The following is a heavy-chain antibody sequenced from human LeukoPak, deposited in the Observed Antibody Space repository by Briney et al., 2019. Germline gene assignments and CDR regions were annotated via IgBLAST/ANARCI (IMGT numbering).Heavy chain of an antibody. CDR3: ASNIDSSGYYAAFDI. V-gene: IGHV3-48*02. CDR1: GFTLSSYS. D-gene: IGHD3-22*01. J-gene: IGHJ3*02. CDR2: ISSSSSTI. Sequence: GGSLRLSCAASGFTLSSYSMNWVRQAPGKGLEWVSYISSSSSTIYYADSVKGRFTISRDNAKNSLYLQMNSLRDEDTAVYYCASNIDSSGYYAAFDIWGQGTMVTVSS.